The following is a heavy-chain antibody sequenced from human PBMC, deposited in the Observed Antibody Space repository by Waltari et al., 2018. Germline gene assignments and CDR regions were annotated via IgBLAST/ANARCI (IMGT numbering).Heavy chain of an antibody. J-gene: IGHJ3*02. Sequence: EVQLVESGGGLVQPGGSLRLSCAASGFTFSSYWMHWVRQAPGKGLVWVSRINIDGSSTSYADSVKGRFTISRDNAKNTLYLQMNSLRAEDTAVYYCARLRGYCSSTSCYRGAFDIWGQGTMVTVSS. V-gene: IGHV3-74*01. CDR1: GFTFSSYW. CDR2: INIDGSST. CDR3: ARLRGYCSSTSCYRGAFDI. D-gene: IGHD2-2*01.